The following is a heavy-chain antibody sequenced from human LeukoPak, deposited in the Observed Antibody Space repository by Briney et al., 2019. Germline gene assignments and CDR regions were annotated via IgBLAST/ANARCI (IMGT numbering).Heavy chain of an antibody. J-gene: IGHJ4*02. CDR3: AKRGPGYDKSTYPPHYFDY. V-gene: IGHV3-23*01. D-gene: IGHD3-22*01. CDR1: GFTFNTYA. Sequence: GGSLRLSCVASGFTFNTYAMSWVRQAPGKGLEWVSGISVSGGRTDYADSVKGRFTISRDNSKNTLYLQMNSLRAEDTAVYYCAKRGPGYDKSTYPPHYFDYWGQGTLVTVSS. CDR2: ISVSGGRT.